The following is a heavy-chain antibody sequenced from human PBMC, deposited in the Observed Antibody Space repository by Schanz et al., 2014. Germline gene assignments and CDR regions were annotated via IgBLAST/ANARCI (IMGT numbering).Heavy chain of an antibody. V-gene: IGHV3-30*03. CDR1: GFMFSSYG. J-gene: IGHJ3*02. D-gene: IGHD3-10*01. CDR3: ARGGFGELSAFDI. Sequence: VQLVQSGGGLVQPGRTLRLSCAASGFMFSSYGMHWVRQAPGKGLEWVGVISYDGSKKSYADSVKGRFTISRDNSKNTLYLQMNSLRPEDTAVYYCARGGFGELSAFDIWGQGTMVTVSS. CDR2: ISYDGSKK.